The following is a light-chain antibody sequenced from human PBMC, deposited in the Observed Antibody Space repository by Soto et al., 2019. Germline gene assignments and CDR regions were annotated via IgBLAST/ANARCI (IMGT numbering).Light chain of an antibody. J-gene: IGLJ2*01. CDR2: TVN. V-gene: IGLV2-14*03. CDR1: SSDIGGYRY. Sequence: QSALTQPASVSGSPGQSITISCTGTSSDIGGYRYVSWYQQYPGKAPKLIIYTVNTRPSGVSDRFSGSKSGNTASLTISGLQAEDEADYYCNSFTSNNVLVFGGGTKLTVL. CDR3: NSFTSNNVLV.